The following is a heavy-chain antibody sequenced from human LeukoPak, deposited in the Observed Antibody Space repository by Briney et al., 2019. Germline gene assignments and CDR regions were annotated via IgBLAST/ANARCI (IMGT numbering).Heavy chain of an antibody. CDR2: ISGSGGST. CDR3: AREWRYCSSTSCYHYGMDV. CDR1: GFTFSSYA. J-gene: IGHJ6*02. V-gene: IGHV3-23*01. Sequence: PGGSLRLSCAASGFTFSSYAMSWVRQAPGKGLEWFSAISGSGGSTYYADSVKGRFTISRDNSKNTLYLQMNSLRAEDTAVYYCAREWRYCSSTSCYHYGMDVWGQGTTVTVSS. D-gene: IGHD2-2*01.